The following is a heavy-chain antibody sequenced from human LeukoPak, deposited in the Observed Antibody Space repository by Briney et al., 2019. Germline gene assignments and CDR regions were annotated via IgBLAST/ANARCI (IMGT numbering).Heavy chain of an antibody. CDR3: AKGMITFGGVNFRYDAFDI. CDR2: ISGSGGST. Sequence: GSLRLSCAASGFTFSSYAMSWVRQAPGKGLEWVSAISGSGGSTYYADSVKGRFTISRDNSKNTLYLQMNSLRAEDTAVYYCAKGMITFGGVNFRYDAFDIWGQGTMVTVSS. V-gene: IGHV3-23*01. D-gene: IGHD3-16*01. J-gene: IGHJ3*02. CDR1: GFTFSSYA.